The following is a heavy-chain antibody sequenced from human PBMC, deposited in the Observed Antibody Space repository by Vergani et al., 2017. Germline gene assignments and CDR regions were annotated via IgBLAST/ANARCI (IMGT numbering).Heavy chain of an antibody. CDR1: GFTFSSYG. D-gene: IGHD3-10*01. J-gene: IGHJ3*02. Sequence: QVQLVESGGGVVQPGRSLRLSCAASGFTFSSYGMHWVRQAPGKGLEWVAVIWYDGSNKYYADSVKGRFTISRDNSKNTLYLQMNSLRAEDTAVYYCARGRRISRLWFGEWRENDAFDIWGQGTMVTVSS. CDR3: ARGRRISRLWFGEWRENDAFDI. CDR2: IWYDGSNK. V-gene: IGHV3-33*01.